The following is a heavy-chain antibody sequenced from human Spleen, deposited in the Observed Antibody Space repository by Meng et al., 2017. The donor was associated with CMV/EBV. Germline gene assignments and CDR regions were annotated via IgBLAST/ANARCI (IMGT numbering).Heavy chain of an antibody. J-gene: IGHJ6*02. CDR1: GGTINTSG. V-gene: IGHV1-69*06. Sequence: ASGGTINTSGISGVRQVPGKGLEWWGGINPSVRKGNYGQKFKGRVSIHGDKSKNTADMELSSLRSEDTAIYYCARAPTSSFYYYAMDVWGQGTWSPSP. CDR3: ARAPTSSFYYYAMDV. CDR2: INPSVRKG.